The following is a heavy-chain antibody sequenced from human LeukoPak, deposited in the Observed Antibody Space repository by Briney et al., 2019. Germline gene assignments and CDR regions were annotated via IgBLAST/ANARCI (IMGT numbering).Heavy chain of an antibody. CDR1: GGSFSGDY. CDR3: ATRRSGYYAQIDY. D-gene: IGHD3-22*01. J-gene: IGHJ4*02. Sequence: SETLSLTCAVHGGSFSGDYWSWIRQPPGKGLEWIGEINHSGRTNYKPSLKSRVTISVDTSKNQFSLKLSSVTAADTAVYYCATRRSGYYAQIDYWGQGTLVTVSS. CDR2: INHSGRT. V-gene: IGHV4-34*01.